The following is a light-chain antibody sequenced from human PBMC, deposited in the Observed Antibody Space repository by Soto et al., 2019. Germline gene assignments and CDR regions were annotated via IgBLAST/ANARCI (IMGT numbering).Light chain of an antibody. V-gene: IGKV1-5*01. J-gene: IGKJ1*01. CDR2: DAS. CDR3: QQYESYSPWT. Sequence: IHITQSPSDLSRSGLDVVASTFRVSQSISSWLAWYQQKPGKAPKLLIYDASTLQSGVPSRYSGSGSGTEFTLTISNLQPDDFATYYCQQYESYSPWTFGQGTKVDIK. CDR1: QSISSW.